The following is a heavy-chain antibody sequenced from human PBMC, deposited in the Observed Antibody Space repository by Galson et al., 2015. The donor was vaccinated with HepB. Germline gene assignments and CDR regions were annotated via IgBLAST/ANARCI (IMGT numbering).Heavy chain of an antibody. V-gene: IGHV4-59*01. CDR3: ARARYSNFEKYYYMDV. D-gene: IGHD4-11*01. CDR1: GGSISIFY. Sequence: SETLSLTCTVSGGSISIFYWNWIRQPPGKGLEWIGYISYSESTNYNGSLKSRVTISVDTSKNQFSLKLSAVTAADTAVYYCARARYSNFEKYYYMDVWGEGTTVTVSS. CDR2: ISYSEST. J-gene: IGHJ6*03.